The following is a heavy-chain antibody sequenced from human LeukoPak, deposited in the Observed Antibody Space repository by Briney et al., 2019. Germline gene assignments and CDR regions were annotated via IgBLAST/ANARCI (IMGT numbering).Heavy chain of an antibody. CDR1: GYTFTVYY. Sequence: ASVKVSRNASGYTFTVYYMHCVRQAPGQGLEWMGWINPNSGGTKYAQKFQGRVTMTRDTSISTAYMELSRLRSDDTAVYYCATEVTDWGQGTLVTVSS. CDR2: INPNSGGT. J-gene: IGHJ4*02. D-gene: IGHD5-18*01. CDR3: ATEVTD. V-gene: IGHV1-2*02.